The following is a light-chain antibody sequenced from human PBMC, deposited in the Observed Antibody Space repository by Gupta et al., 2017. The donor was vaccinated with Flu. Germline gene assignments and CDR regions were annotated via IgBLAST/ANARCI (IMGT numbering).Light chain of an antibody. J-gene: IGKJ3*01. CDR3: MQGEHWPFT. Sequence: DVVMTQSPLSLSVTLGQPASISCRSSQSLVYIDGNTYLNWFHQRPGQSPRRLIYKVSNRDSGVPDRFSGGGSGTYFTLTISRVEAEDVGIYYCMQGEHWPFTFGHGTKVEIK. V-gene: IGKV2-30*01. CDR2: KVS. CDR1: QSLVYIDGNTY.